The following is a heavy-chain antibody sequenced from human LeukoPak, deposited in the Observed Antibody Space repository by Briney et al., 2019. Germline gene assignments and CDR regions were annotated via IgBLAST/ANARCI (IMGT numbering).Heavy chain of an antibody. J-gene: IGHJ4*02. D-gene: IGHD6-13*01. Sequence: ASVKVSCKASGYTFTGYYMHWVRQAPGQGLEGMGWINPNSGDTNYAQKFQGRVTMTRDTSISTAYMELSSLRSDDTAVYYCARARYSTRWQSDFDYWGQGTLVTVSS. CDR3: ARARYSTRWQSDFDY. V-gene: IGHV1-2*02. CDR2: INPNSGDT. CDR1: GYTFTGYY.